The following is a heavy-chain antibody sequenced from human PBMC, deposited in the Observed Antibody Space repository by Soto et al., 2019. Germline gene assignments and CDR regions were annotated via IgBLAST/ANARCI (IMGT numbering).Heavy chain of an antibody. CDR1: GGSTISTNYC. D-gene: IGHD2-15*01. CDR3: ARLGVVPGSYRLYPGLLDF. J-gene: IGHJ4*02. V-gene: IGHV4-39*01. CDR2: FHAGWST. Sequence: SETLSLTCTVSGGSTISTNYCWGWIRQPPGKGLEWIGTFHAGWSTYKNPSLESRVTISLDTSKNQLSLNLSSVTAADTAVYYCARLGVVPGSYRLYPGLLDFWGQGTLVTVSS.